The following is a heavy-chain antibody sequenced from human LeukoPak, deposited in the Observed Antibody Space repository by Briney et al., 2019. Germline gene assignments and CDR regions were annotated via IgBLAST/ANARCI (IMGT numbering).Heavy chain of an antibody. CDR1: SGSISTSNYY. V-gene: IGHV4-39*07. J-gene: IGHJ5*02. CDR3: SRLPDP. Sequence: SETLSLTCTVSSGSISTSNYYWGWVRQPPGKALEWIGNIFYSGSTYYSPSLKSRVTISLDKSENQFSLKLSSVTAADTAVYYCSRLPDPWGQGTLVTVSS. CDR2: IFYSGST.